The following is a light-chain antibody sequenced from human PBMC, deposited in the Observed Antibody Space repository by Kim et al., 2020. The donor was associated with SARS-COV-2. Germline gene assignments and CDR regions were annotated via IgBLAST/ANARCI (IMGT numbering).Light chain of an antibody. J-gene: IGKJ4*01. CDR3: QQYNTWPPLT. V-gene: IGKV3-15*01. CDR1: QYIGTN. CDR2: GAA. Sequence: EVVMTQSPATLSVSPGERATLSCRASQYIGTNLAWYQQKPGQSPRLLIFGAANRATTIPDRCSGSGSGTEFTLTISSLQSEDFAVYYCQQYNTWPPLTFGGGTKVDIK.